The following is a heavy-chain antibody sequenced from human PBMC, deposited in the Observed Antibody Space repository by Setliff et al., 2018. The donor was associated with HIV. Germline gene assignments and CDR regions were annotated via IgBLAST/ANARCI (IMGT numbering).Heavy chain of an antibody. D-gene: IGHD4-17*01. Sequence: ASVKVSCKASGYTFTDYYIHWVRQAPGQGLEWMGWINPNSSDTNYAQKFQGRVTMTRDTSISTAYMDLSRLRPDDTAVYYCARRVPPIPSGDLDYWGQGTLVTVSS. CDR2: INPNSSDT. V-gene: IGHV1-2*02. J-gene: IGHJ4*02. CDR3: ARRVPPIPSGDLDY. CDR1: GYTFTDYY.